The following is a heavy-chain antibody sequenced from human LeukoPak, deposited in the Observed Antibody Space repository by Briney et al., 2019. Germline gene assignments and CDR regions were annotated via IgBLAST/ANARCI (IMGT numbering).Heavy chain of an antibody. Sequence: GGSLRLSCAASGFTFSSYAMSWVRQAPGKGLEWVSAISGSGGSTYHADSVKGRFTISRDNSKNTLYLQMNSLRAEDTAVYYCAKSDYGDYGWYFDLWGRGTLVTVSS. D-gene: IGHD4-17*01. CDR2: ISGSGGST. CDR3: AKSDYGDYGWYFDL. J-gene: IGHJ2*01. V-gene: IGHV3-23*01. CDR1: GFTFSSYA.